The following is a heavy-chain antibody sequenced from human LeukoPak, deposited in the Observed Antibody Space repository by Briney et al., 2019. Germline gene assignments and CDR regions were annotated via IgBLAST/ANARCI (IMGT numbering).Heavy chain of an antibody. CDR2: IGDDGSTT. V-gene: IGHV3-74*01. CDR3: SRDGSGWSRDV. D-gene: IGHD6-19*01. J-gene: IGHJ6*02. Sequence: GGSLRLSCAASGFTFSRYWMHWVRQAPGKGLVWVSRIGDDGSTTAYADSVKGRFTISRDNAKNTLYLQMNSLTADDTAVYYCSRDGSGWSRDVWGQGTTVIVSS. CDR1: GFTFSRYW.